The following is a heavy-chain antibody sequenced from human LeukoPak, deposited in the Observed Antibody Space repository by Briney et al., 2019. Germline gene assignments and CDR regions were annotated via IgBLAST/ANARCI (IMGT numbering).Heavy chain of an antibody. D-gene: IGHD4-17*01. CDR3: ARQAIFRGPTYGLRGWFDP. CDR1: GGSISSSSYY. V-gene: IGHV4-39*01. CDR2: IYYSGST. Sequence: SETLSLTCTVSGGSISSSSYYWGWIRQPPGKGLEWIGSIYYSGSTYYNPSLKSRVTISVDTSKNQFSLKLSSVTAADTAVYYCARQAIFRGPTYGLRGWFDPWGQGTLVTVSS. J-gene: IGHJ5*02.